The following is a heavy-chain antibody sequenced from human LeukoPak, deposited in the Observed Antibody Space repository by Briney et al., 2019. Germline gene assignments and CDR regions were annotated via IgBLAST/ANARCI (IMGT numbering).Heavy chain of an antibody. CDR1: GFTFSSYW. D-gene: IGHD2-2*02. J-gene: IGHJ4*02. CDR2: IKQDGSEK. CDR3: AKGGCSSTSCYTGDY. V-gene: IGHV3-7*03. Sequence: GGSLRLSCAASGFTFSSYWMSWVRQAPGKGLEWVANIKQDGSEKYYVDSVKGRFTISRDNAKNSLYLQMNSLRAEDMALYYCAKGGCSSTSCYTGDYWGQGTLVTVSS.